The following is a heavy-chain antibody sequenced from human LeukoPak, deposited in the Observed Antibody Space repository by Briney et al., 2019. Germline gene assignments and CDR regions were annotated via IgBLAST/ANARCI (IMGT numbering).Heavy chain of an antibody. D-gene: IGHD2-21*02. V-gene: IGHV3-30*04. CDR3: ARAELLSLDY. J-gene: IGHJ4*02. CDR2: ISYDGSNK. Sequence: GGSLRLSCAASGFTFSSYAMHWVRQAPGKGLEWAAVISYDGSNKYYADSVKGRFTISGDNSKNTLYLQMNSLRAEDTAAYYCARAELLSLDYWGQGTLVTVSS. CDR1: GFTFSSYA.